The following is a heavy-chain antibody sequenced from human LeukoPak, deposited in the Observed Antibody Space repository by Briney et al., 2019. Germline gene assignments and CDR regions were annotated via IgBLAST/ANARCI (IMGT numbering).Heavy chain of an antibody. V-gene: IGHV3-23*01. CDR3: ARAGYSSSWGNYYYYYYMDV. CDR1: GFTFSTYA. Sequence: GGSLRLSCAASGFTFSTYAMTWVRQAPGQGLEWVSSISGSGSGTYYADSVKGRFTISRDNAKNSLYLQMNSLRAEDTALYHCARAGYSSSWGNYYYYYYMDVWGKGTTVTISS. J-gene: IGHJ6*03. CDR2: ISGSGSGT. D-gene: IGHD6-13*01.